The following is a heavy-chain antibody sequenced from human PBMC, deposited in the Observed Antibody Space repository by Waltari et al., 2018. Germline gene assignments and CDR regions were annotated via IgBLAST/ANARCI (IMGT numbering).Heavy chain of an antibody. Sequence: QVQLVQSGAEVKKPGSSVKVSCKASGATFSSYAISWVRQAPGQGLEWMGRIIPIFGTANYAQKFQGRVTITADKSTSTAYMELSSLRSEDTAVYYCARDWYNWNPTRLGIDYWGQGTLVTVSS. CDR3: ARDWYNWNPTRLGIDY. CDR1: GATFSSYA. D-gene: IGHD1-20*01. J-gene: IGHJ4*02. V-gene: IGHV1-69*08. CDR2: IIPIFGTA.